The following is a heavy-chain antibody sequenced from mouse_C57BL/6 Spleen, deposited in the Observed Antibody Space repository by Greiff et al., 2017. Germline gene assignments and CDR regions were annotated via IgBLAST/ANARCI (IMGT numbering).Heavy chain of an antibody. D-gene: IGHD2-2*01. J-gene: IGHJ2*01. CDR2: IYPGDGDT. CDR1: GYAFSSSW. V-gene: IGHV1-82*01. Sequence: QVQLKESGPELVKPGASVKISCKASGYAFSSSWMNWVKQRPGKGLEWIGRIYPGDGDTNYNGKFKGKATLTADKSSSTAYMQLSSLTSEDSAVYFCARFYGSLYYFDYWGQGTTLTVSS. CDR3: ARFYGSLYYFDY.